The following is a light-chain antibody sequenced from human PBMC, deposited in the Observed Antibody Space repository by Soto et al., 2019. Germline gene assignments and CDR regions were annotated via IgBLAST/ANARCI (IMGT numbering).Light chain of an antibody. J-gene: IGKJ4*01. CDR2: DVF. CDR3: QQYDQLPIT. V-gene: IGKV1-33*01. CDR1: QVISKY. Sequence: DIQMTQSASSLPASVGDTVTISCQASQVISKYLNWFQQKPGKAPKLLIYDVFNVETGVPSRFSGRGSGKDFTLIISNLQPEDFATYYCQQYDQLPITFGGGTKVDI.